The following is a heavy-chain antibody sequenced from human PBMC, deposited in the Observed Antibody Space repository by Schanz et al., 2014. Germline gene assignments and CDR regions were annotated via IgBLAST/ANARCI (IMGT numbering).Heavy chain of an antibody. Sequence: VHLLESGGGLVEPGGSLRLSCATSGFSLDIFAVSWVRQAPGKGLEWVAVIWYDGSNKYYADSVKGRFTISRDNSKNTLFLQMNSLRAEDTAVYYCAKTLFPGGTQTFGNWGRGTLVTVSS. CDR3: AKTLFPGGTQTFGN. V-gene: IGHV3-33*06. CDR1: GFSLDIFA. J-gene: IGHJ4*02. CDR2: IWYDGSNK. D-gene: IGHD2-8*02.